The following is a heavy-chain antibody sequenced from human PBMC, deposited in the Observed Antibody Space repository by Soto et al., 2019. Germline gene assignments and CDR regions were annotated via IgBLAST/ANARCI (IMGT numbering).Heavy chain of an antibody. Sequence: QVQLVQSGAEVKKPGASVRVSCKASGYTFNIYYMYWVRQAPGQGLEWMGVINPSGDKITHAHKFQGGLTLTRDTPTSTAYRELSSLTSDDTAMYYCARGRGGDSDFWGQETLVTVPS. CDR2: INPSGDKI. CDR3: ARGRGGDSDF. D-gene: IGHD3-10*01. V-gene: IGHV1-46*02. J-gene: IGHJ4*02. CDR1: GYTFNIYY.